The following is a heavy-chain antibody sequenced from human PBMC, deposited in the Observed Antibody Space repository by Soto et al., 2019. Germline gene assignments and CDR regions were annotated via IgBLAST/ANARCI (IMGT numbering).Heavy chain of an antibody. Sequence: SVKVSCKASGGTFSSYAISWVRQAPGQGLEWMGGIIPIFGTANYAQKFQGRVTITADESTSTAYMELSSLRSEDTALYYCARGVMFFGVVIILGAVDYWGQGTLVTVSS. J-gene: IGHJ4*02. CDR3: ARGVMFFGVVIILGAVDY. D-gene: IGHD3-3*01. CDR2: IIPIFGTA. V-gene: IGHV1-69*13. CDR1: GGTFSSYA.